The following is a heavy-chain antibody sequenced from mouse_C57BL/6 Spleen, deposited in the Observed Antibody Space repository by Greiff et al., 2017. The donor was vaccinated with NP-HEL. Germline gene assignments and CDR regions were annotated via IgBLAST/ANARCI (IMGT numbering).Heavy chain of an antibody. CDR3: ARRVYDGYYVGYFDV. CDR2: INYDGSST. V-gene: IGHV5-16*01. Sequence: EVKLMESEGGLVQPGSSMKLSCTASGFTFSDYYMAWVRQVPEKGLEWVANINYDGSSTYYLDSLKSRFIISRDNAKNILYLQMSSLKSEDTATYYCARRVYDGYYVGYFDVWGTGTTVTVSS. D-gene: IGHD2-3*01. J-gene: IGHJ1*03. CDR1: GFTFSDYY.